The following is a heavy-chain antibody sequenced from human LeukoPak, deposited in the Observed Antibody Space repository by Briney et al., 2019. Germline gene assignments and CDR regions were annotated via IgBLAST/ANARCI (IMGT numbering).Heavy chain of an antibody. CDR2: ISSSSSYI. V-gene: IGHV3-21*01. Sequence: GGSLRLSCAASGFTFSSYSMNWVRQAPGKGLEWVSSISSSSSYIYYADSVKGRFTISRDNAKNSLYLQMNSLRAEDTAVYYCARDRPLHYFDYWGQGTLVTVSS. CDR3: ARDRPLHYFDY. J-gene: IGHJ4*02. CDR1: GFTFSSYS.